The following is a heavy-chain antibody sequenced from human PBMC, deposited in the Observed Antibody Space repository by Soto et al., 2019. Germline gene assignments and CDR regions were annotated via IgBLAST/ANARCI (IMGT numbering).Heavy chain of an antibody. D-gene: IGHD5-18*01. V-gene: IGHV3-30*18. CDR1: GFTFSSYG. Sequence: QVQLVESGGGVVQPGRSLRLSCAASGFTFSSYGMHWVRQAPCKGLEWVAVISYDGSNKYYADSVKGRFTISRDNSKNTLYLQMNSLRAEDTDVYYCAKDQVDTAMVTFLLEYWGQGTLVTVSS. J-gene: IGHJ4*02. CDR3: AKDQVDTAMVTFLLEY. CDR2: ISYDGSNK.